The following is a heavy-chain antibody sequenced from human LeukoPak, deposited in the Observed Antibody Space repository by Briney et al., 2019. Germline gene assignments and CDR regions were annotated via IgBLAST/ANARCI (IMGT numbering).Heavy chain of an antibody. Sequence: GRSLRLSCAASGFTFDDYAMHWVRQAPGKGLEWVSGISWNSGSIGYADSVKGRFTISRDNAKNSLYLQMNSLRAEDTALYYCAKDIGSSSWYGFDYWGQGTLVTVSS. CDR3: AKDIGSSSWYGFDY. V-gene: IGHV3-9*01. CDR2: ISWNSGSI. J-gene: IGHJ4*02. CDR1: GFTFDDYA. D-gene: IGHD6-13*01.